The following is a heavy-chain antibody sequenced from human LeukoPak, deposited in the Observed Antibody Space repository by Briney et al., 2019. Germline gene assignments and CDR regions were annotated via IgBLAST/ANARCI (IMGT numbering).Heavy chain of an antibody. CDR1: GYTFTSYG. J-gene: IGHJ4*02. Sequence: ASVKVSCKASGYTFTSYGISWVRQAPGQGLEWMGWISAYNGNTNYAQKLQGRVTVTTDTSTSTAYMELRSLRSDDTAVYYCARVERWFGELLYYYFDYWGQGTLVTVSS. D-gene: IGHD3-10*01. CDR2: ISAYNGNT. V-gene: IGHV1-18*01. CDR3: ARVERWFGELLYYYFDY.